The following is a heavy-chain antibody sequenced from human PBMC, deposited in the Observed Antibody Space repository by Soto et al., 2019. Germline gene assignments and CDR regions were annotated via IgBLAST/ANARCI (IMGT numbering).Heavy chain of an antibody. V-gene: IGHV3-30*18. CDR3: AKDLIGYSYGNALGY. CDR2: ISYDGSNK. D-gene: IGHD5-18*01. J-gene: IGHJ4*02. Sequence: QVQLVESGGGVVQPGRSLRLSCVASGFTFSSYGMHWVRQAPGKGLEWVAVISYDGSNKYYADSVKGRFTISRDNSKNTLYLQVNSLRAEDTAVYYCAKDLIGYSYGNALGYWGQGTLVTVSS. CDR1: GFTFSSYG.